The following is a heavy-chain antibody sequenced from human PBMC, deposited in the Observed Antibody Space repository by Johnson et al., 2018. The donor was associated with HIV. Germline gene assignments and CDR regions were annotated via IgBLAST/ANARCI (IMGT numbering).Heavy chain of an antibody. CDR3: ARESPSGGGNDAFDI. J-gene: IGHJ3*02. Sequence: QVYLVESGGGVVQPGRSLSLSCAASGFTFSSYAIHWVRQAPGKGLEWVAVISYDGSNKYYADSVKGRFTISRDNSKNTLYLQMNSPRAEDTAVYYCARESPSGGGNDAFDIWGQGTMVTASS. V-gene: IGHV3-30*04. CDR2: ISYDGSNK. CDR1: GFTFSSYA. D-gene: IGHD3-10*01.